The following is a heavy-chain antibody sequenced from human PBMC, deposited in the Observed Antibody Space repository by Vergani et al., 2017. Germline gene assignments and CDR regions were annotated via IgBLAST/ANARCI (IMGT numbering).Heavy chain of an antibody. CDR3: ARLVSNEFQE. V-gene: IGHV3-30*04. D-gene: IGHD4-11*01. Sequence: QVQLVESGGGVVQPGRSLRLSCAASGFTFSSYAMHWVRQAPGKGLEWVAVISYDGSNKYYADSVKGRFTISRDNSKNTLYLQMNSLRAEDTAVYYCARLVSNEFQEWGLGTLVTVSS. CDR1: GFTFSSYA. J-gene: IGHJ4*02. CDR2: ISYDGSNK.